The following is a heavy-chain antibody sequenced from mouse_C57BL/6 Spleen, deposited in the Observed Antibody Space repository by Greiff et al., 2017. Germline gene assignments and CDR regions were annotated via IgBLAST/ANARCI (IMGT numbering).Heavy chain of an antibody. Sequence: VKLQESGPGLVAPSQSLSITCTVSGFSLTSYGVHWVRQPPGKGLEWLVVIWSDGSTTYNSALKSRLSISKDNSKSQVFLKMNSLQTDDTAMYYCARHIYYGNYDAMDYWGQGTSVTVSS. CDR1: GFSLTSYG. CDR2: IWSDGST. D-gene: IGHD2-1*01. J-gene: IGHJ4*01. V-gene: IGHV2-6-1*01. CDR3: ARHIYYGNYDAMDY.